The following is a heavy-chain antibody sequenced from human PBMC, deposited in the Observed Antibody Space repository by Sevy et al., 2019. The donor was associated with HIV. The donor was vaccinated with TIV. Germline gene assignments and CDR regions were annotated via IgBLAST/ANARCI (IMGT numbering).Heavy chain of an antibody. CDR2: IIPIFGTA. CDR3: ARDLNPITMVRGVIITAGGAFDI. Sequence: ASVKVSCKASGGTFSSYAISWVRQAPGQGLEWMGGIIPIFGTANYAQKFQGRVTITADESTGTAYMELSSLRSEDTAVYYCARDLNPITMVRGVIITAGGAFDIWGQGTMVTVSS. CDR1: GGTFSSYA. J-gene: IGHJ3*02. V-gene: IGHV1-69*13. D-gene: IGHD3-10*01.